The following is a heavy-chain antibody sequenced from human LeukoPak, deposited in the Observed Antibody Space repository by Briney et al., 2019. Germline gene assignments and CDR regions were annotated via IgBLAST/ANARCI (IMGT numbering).Heavy chain of an antibody. V-gene: IGHV3-33*01. CDR1: GFTFSNYG. Sequence: GGSLRLSCAATGFTFSNYGMHWVRQAPGEGLEWVAVIWYDGSNKYYADSVKGRVTISRDNSKNTLFLQMNSLRAEDTAVYYCARDSGTYSVDYWGQGTLVTVSS. D-gene: IGHD1-26*01. J-gene: IGHJ4*02. CDR3: ARDSGTYSVDY. CDR2: IWYDGSNK.